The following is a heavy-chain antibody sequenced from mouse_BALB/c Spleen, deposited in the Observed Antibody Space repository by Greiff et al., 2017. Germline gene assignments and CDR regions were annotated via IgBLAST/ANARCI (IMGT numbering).Heavy chain of an antibody. J-gene: IGHJ3*01. CDR1: GFTFSSFG. CDR2: ISSGSSTI. CDR3: AGYYGNYGAY. D-gene: IGHD2-1*01. Sequence: EVKVVESGGGLVQPGGSRKLSCAASGFTFSSFGMHWVRQAPEKGLEWVAYISSGSSTIYYADTVKGRFTISRDNPKNTLFLQMTSLRSEDTAMYYCAGYYGNYGAYWGQGTLVTVSA. V-gene: IGHV5-17*02.